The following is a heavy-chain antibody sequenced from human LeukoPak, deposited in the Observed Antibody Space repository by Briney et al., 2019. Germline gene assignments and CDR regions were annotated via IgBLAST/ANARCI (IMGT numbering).Heavy chain of an antibody. Sequence: PSETLSLTCTVSGGSISSGDYYWSWIRQPPGKGLEWIGYISYSGSAYYNPSLKSRVTISVDTSKKQFSLKLSSVTAADTAVYYCARRVIGQPDAFDIWGQGTMVTVSS. CDR2: ISYSGSA. J-gene: IGHJ3*02. D-gene: IGHD1-1*01. V-gene: IGHV4-30-4*01. CDR1: GGSISSGDYY. CDR3: ARRVIGQPDAFDI.